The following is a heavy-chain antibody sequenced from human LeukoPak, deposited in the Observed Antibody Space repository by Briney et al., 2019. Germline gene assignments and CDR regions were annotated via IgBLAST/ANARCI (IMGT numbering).Heavy chain of an antibody. D-gene: IGHD3-10*01. Sequence: ASVKVSCKASGYTFTSYAMNWVRQAPGQGLEWMGWINTNTGNPTYAQGFTGRFVLSLDTSVSTAYLQISSLKAEDTAVYYCARDTPYYYGSGSYLYYFDYWGQGTLVTVSS. CDR2: INTNTGNP. CDR3: ARDTPYYYGSGSYLYYFDY. CDR1: GYTFTSYA. V-gene: IGHV7-4-1*02. J-gene: IGHJ4*02.